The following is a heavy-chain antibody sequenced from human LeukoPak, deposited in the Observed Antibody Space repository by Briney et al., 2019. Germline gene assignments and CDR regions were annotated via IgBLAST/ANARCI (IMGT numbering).Heavy chain of an antibody. J-gene: IGHJ4*02. CDR3: ASGGYYFDY. CDR1: GYTFTRYD. CDR2: VNPNSGNS. V-gene: IGHV1-8*02. Sequence: GASVKVSCKTSGYTFTRYDINWVRRATGQGLEWMGWVNPNSGNSGYAQKFQGRVTMTTDTSTSTAYMELRSLRSDDTAVYYCASGGYYFDYWGQGTLVTVSS.